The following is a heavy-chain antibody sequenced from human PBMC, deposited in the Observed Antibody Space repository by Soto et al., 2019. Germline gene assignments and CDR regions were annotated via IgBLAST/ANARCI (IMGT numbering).Heavy chain of an antibody. D-gene: IGHD5-18*01. CDR2: IIPIFGTA. CDR1: GGTFSSYA. J-gene: IGHJ6*02. V-gene: IGHV1-69*13. CDR3: AREGGGYSYGYTHDYYYGMDV. Sequence: SVKVSWKASGGTFSSYAISWVRQAPGQGLEWMGGIIPIFGTANYAQKFQGRVTITADESTSTAYMELSSLRSEDTAVYYCAREGGGYSYGYTHDYYYGMDVWGQGTTVTVSS.